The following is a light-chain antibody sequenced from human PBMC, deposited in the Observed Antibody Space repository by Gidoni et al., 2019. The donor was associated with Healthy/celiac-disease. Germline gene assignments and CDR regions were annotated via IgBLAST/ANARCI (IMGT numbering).Light chain of an antibody. CDR1: QSLLHSNGYNY. J-gene: IGKJ2*01. V-gene: IGKV2-28*01. CDR2: LGS. CDR3: MQALHTPGST. Sequence: DIVMTQSPLSLPVTPGEPASISCRSSQSLLHSNGYNYLDWYLQKPGQSPQLLIYLGSNRASGVPDRFSGSGSGTDFTLKISRVEAEDVGVYYCMQALHTPGSTFGQGTKLEIK.